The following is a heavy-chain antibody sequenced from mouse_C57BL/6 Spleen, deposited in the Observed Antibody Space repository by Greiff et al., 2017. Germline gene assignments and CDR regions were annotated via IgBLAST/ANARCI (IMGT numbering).Heavy chain of an antibody. V-gene: IGHV1-15*01. CDR2: IDPETGGT. CDR1: GYTFTDYE. J-gene: IGHJ2*01. CDR3: TRRYDYDNYFYY. Sequence: VQLVESGAELVRPGASVTLSCKASGYTFTDYEMHWVKQTPVHGLEWIGAIDPETGGTAYNQKFKGKAILTADKSSSTAYMELRSLTSEDSAVYYCTRRYDYDNYFYYWGQGTTLTVSS. D-gene: IGHD2-4*01.